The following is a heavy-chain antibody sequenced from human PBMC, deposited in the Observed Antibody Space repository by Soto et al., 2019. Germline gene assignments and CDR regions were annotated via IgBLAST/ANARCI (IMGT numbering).Heavy chain of an antibody. V-gene: IGHV4-4*02. D-gene: IGHD3-22*01. CDR3: ARWSVTMIVVVSDAFDI. CDR2: IYHSGST. Sequence: SETLSLTCAVSGGSISSSDWWSWVRPPPGKGLEWIGEIYHSGSTNYNPSLKSRVTISVDKSKNQFSLKLSSVTAADTAVYYCARWSVTMIVVVSDAFDIWGQGTMVTVSS. J-gene: IGHJ3*02. CDR1: GGSISSSDW.